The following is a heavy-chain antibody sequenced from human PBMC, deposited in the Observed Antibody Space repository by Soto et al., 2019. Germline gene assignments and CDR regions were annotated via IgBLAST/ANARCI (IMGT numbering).Heavy chain of an antibody. CDR1: GASISRYY. Sequence: PSETLSLTCTVSGASISRYYWSWIRQSPGKGLEWIGYLYNTGSTIYNPSLKSRVTISVDTSKNQFSLKMNSVTAADTAVYYCARDRWGYCGVDCYPLDGWGQGTTVTVAS. CDR2: LYNTGST. D-gene: IGHD2-21*02. V-gene: IGHV4-59*01. J-gene: IGHJ6*02. CDR3: ARDRWGYCGVDCYPLDG.